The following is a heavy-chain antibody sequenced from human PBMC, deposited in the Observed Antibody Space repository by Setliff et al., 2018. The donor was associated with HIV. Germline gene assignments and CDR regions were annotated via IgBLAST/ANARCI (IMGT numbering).Heavy chain of an antibody. Sequence: PSETLSLTCTVSGDSISSYFWSWIRQSPGKGLEWIGYIYTSGSTNYNPSLKSRVAISVDTSKNQFSLKLSSVTAADTAVYYCARDPIEIEYSSSSERITYYYGMDVWGQGTTVTVSS. V-gene: IGHV4-4*09. J-gene: IGHJ6*02. CDR1: GDSISSYF. D-gene: IGHD6-6*01. CDR3: ARDPIEIEYSSSSERITYYYGMDV. CDR2: IYTSGST.